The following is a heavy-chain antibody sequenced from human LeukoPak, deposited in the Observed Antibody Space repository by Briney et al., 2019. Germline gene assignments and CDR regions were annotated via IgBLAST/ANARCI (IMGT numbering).Heavy chain of an antibody. CDR1: GGSFSGYD. CDR3: ARLVGAIKHDYFYYYLDV. V-gene: IGHV4-34*01. D-gene: IGHD1-26*01. Sequence: SETLSLTRALYGGSFSGYDCTWIRQSPGKGLEWIGEINHNGRSNYFTSLKRRLTVSVDTSKDQFSLKLISVTAADTAVYFCARLVGAIKHDYFYYYLDVWGKGTTVTVPS. CDR2: INHNGRS. J-gene: IGHJ6*03.